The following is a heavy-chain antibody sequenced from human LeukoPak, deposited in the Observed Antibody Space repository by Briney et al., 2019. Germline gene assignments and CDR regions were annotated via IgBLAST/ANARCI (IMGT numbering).Heavy chain of an antibody. CDR1: GGSISSYY. J-gene: IGHJ5*02. V-gene: IGHV4-59*12. D-gene: IGHD3-10*01. CDR3: ARTSRINMVLDP. CDR2: IYHSGST. Sequence: PSETLSLTCTVSGGSISSYYWSWIRQPPGKGLEWIGEIYHSGSTNYNPSLKSRVTISVDRSKNQFSLKLSSVTAADTAVYYCARTSRINMVLDPWGQGTLVTVSS.